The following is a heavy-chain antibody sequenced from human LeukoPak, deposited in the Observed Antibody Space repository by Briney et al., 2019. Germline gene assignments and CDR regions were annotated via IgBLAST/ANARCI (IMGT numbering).Heavy chain of an antibody. CDR2: ISGSGGST. D-gene: IGHD2-2*01. Sequence: GGSLRLSCAASGFTFNNYAMSWVRQAPGKGLEWVSGISGSGGSTYYADSVRGRFTISRDNSKDTLYLQVSSLRAEDTAVYYCAKGVYSTSWWSVDYWGQGTLVTVSS. J-gene: IGHJ4*02. CDR1: GFTFNNYA. CDR3: AKGVYSTSWWSVDY. V-gene: IGHV3-23*01.